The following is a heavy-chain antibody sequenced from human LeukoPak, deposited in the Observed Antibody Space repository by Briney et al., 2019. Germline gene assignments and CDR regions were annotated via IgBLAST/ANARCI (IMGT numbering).Heavy chain of an antibody. V-gene: IGHV1-58*02. CDR1: GLTFSTSA. CDR2: TVLGSGDT. D-gene: IGHD6-13*01. Sequence: GPSVKVSCKASGLTFSTSAMQWVRQTRGQGLEWIGWTVLGSGDTNYAQSLKERVTITRDMSTSTAYMEVSSLRSEDTAMYYCAAGFSNHGYIYWGQGTLVTVSS. CDR3: AAGFSNHGYIY. J-gene: IGHJ4*02.